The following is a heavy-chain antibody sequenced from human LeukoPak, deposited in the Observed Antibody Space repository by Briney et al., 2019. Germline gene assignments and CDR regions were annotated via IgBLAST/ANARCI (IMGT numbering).Heavy chain of an antibody. CDR2: VYLGDSDT. Sequence: GESLKISCKGSGYNFTNYWIGWVRQLPGKGLEWMGIVYLGDSDTRYSPSFQGQVTISADKSISTAYLQWSSLKASDTAMYYCVRHDYFDSCGYYYKELDIWGQGTMVTVSS. V-gene: IGHV5-51*01. CDR3: VRHDYFDSCGYYYKELDI. J-gene: IGHJ3*02. CDR1: GYNFTNYW. D-gene: IGHD3-22*01.